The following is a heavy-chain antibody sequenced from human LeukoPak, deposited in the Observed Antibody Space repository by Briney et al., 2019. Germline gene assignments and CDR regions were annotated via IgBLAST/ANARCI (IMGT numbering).Heavy chain of an antibody. CDR1: GFTFGTYG. J-gene: IGHJ6*03. CDR3: AKVHQGYYYMDV. V-gene: IGHV3-33*06. Sequence: GGSLRLSCAASGFTFGTYGMHWVRQAPGKGLEGVAVIWYDGSDKYYADSVKGRFTVSRDNSNNTLYLQINSLRAEDTAVYYCAKVHQGYYYMDVWGRGTTVTVSS. CDR2: IWYDGSDK. D-gene: IGHD2-2*01.